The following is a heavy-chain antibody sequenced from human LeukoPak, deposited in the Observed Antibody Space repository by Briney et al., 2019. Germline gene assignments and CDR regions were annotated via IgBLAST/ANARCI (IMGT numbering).Heavy chain of an antibody. V-gene: IGHV1-18*04. Sequence: ASVKVSCKASGYTFTSYGISWVRQAPGQGLEWMGWISAYNGNTNYAQKLQGRVTMTTDTSTSTAYMELRSLRSDDTAVYYCARAKRGYSGYDFTEVIDYWGQGTLVTVPS. CDR2: ISAYNGNT. D-gene: IGHD5-12*01. J-gene: IGHJ4*02. CDR3: ARAKRGYSGYDFTEVIDY. CDR1: GYTFTSYG.